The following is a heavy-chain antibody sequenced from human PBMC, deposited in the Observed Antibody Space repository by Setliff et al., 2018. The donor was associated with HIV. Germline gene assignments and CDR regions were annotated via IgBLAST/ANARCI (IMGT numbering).Heavy chain of an antibody. Sequence: GGSLRLSCAASGFTFNNYWIIWVRQAPGKGLEWVSAISSGIGTTYYADSVKVRFTISRDNSKNTLYLQMNSLRAEDTAVYFCTRGSGWKRYYFDYWGQGTLVTVSS. J-gene: IGHJ4*02. CDR1: GFTFNNYW. CDR3: TRGSGWKRYYFDY. V-gene: IGHV3-23*01. D-gene: IGHD6-19*01. CDR2: ISSGIGTT.